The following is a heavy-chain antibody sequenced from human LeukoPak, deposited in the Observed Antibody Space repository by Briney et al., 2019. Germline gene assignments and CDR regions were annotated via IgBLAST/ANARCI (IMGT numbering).Heavy chain of an antibody. D-gene: IGHD4-11*01. CDR1: GYTFTSYD. J-gene: IGHJ4*02. Sequence: ASVKVSCKASGYTFTSYDVNWVRQATGQGLEWMGWMNPNSGDTGYAQKFQGRVTMTRNTSISTAYMELSSLRSEDTAVYYCARTMTTVTTVGYFDYWGQGTLVTVSS. CDR2: MNPNSGDT. CDR3: ARTMTTVTTVGYFDY. V-gene: IGHV1-8*01.